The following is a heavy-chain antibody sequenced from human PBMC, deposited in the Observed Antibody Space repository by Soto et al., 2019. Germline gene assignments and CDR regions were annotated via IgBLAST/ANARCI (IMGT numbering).Heavy chain of an antibody. CDR3: ARLVNCGGDCFDAFDI. D-gene: IGHD2-21*02. J-gene: IGHJ3*02. CDR2: IIPIFGTA. CDR1: GGTFSSYA. V-gene: IGHV1-69*06. Sequence: GASVKVSCKASGGTFSSYAISWVRQAPGQGLEWMGGIIPIFGTANYAQKFQGRVTITADKSTSTAYMELSSLRSEDTAVYYCARLVNCGGDCFDAFDIWGQGTMVTVSS.